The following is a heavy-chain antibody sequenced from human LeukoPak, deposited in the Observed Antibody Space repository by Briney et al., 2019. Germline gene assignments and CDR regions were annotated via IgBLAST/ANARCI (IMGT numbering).Heavy chain of an antibody. CDR3: ARSGTGSHSNWFDP. D-gene: IGHD3-10*01. Sequence: SVKVSCKASGGTFSSYAISWVRQAPGQGLEWMGRIIPIFGIANYAQKFQGRVTITADRSTSTAYMELSSLRSEDTAVYYCARSGTGSHSNWFDPWGQGTLVTVSS. J-gene: IGHJ5*02. V-gene: IGHV1-69*04. CDR1: GGTFSSYA. CDR2: IIPIFGIA.